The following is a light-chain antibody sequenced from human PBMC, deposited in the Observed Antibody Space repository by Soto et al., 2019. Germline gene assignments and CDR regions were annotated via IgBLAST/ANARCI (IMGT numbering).Light chain of an antibody. CDR3: QVWDRSDEGV. Sequence: SYVLSQPPSLSAALGQTANIPCGGDSIATRNVHWYQQKPGQAPVLVVFNNDDRPSGIPERFSGSNSDYTGTTATLTISRVEVADEADYYCQVWDRSDEGVFGGGTKLTVL. J-gene: IGLJ3*02. CDR2: NND. V-gene: IGLV3-21*02. CDR1: SIATRN.